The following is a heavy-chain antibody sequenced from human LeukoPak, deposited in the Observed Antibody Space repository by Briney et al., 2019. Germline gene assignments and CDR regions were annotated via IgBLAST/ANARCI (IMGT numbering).Heavy chain of an antibody. J-gene: IGHJ4*02. D-gene: IGHD3-10*01. CDR1: GFTFSTYG. CDR3: AGRGSGSYFDY. CDR2: ISGSGGST. Sequence: GGSLRLSCAASGFTFSTYGMNWVRQAPGKGLEWVSAISGSGGSTYYADSVKGRFTISRDNSKNTLYLQMNSLRAEDTAVYYCAGRGSGSYFDYWGQGTLVTVSS. V-gene: IGHV3-23*01.